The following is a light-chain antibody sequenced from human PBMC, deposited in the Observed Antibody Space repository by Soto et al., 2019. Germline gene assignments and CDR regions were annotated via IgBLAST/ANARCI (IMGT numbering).Light chain of an antibody. Sequence: DFVMTQSPDSLAVSLGERATINCKSSQSILYSSNNKNYLAWYQQKPGQPPKLLIYWASTRESGVPDRFSGSGSGKDFTLAISSLQAEDVAVYYCQQYYLPPLTFGQGTKVEVK. CDR2: WAS. J-gene: IGKJ1*01. CDR1: QSILYSSNNKNY. V-gene: IGKV4-1*01. CDR3: QQYYLPPLT.